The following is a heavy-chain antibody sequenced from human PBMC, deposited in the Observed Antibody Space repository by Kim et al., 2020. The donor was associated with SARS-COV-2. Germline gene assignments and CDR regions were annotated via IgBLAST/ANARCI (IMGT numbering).Heavy chain of an antibody. CDR2: ISYDGSNK. CDR1: GFTFSSYG. Sequence: GGSLRLSCAASGFTFSSYGMHWVRQAPGKGLEWVAVISYDGSNKYYADSVKGRFTISRDNSKNTLYLQMNSLRAEDTAVYYCARGGVWSAAAGTDYWGQGTLVTVSS. CDR3: ARGGVWSAAAGTDY. V-gene: IGHV3-30*03. J-gene: IGHJ4*02. D-gene: IGHD6-13*01.